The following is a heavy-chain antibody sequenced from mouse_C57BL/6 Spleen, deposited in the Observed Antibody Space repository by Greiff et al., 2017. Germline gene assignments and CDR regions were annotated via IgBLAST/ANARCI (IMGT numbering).Heavy chain of an antibody. J-gene: IGHJ3*01. Sequence: VQLQQSGPELVKPGASVKISCKASGYSFTGYYMNWVKQSPEKSLEWIGEINPSTGGTTYNQKFKAKATLTVDKASSTAYMQLKSLTSEDSAVYYCARDYPAYGGQGTLVTVSA. CDR3: ARDYPAY. D-gene: IGHD5-5*01. CDR1: GYSFTGYY. CDR2: INPSTGGT. V-gene: IGHV1-42*01.